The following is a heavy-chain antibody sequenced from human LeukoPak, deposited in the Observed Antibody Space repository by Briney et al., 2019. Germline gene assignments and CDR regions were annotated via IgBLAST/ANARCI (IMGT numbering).Heavy chain of an antibody. CDR2: ISYDGSNK. CDR3: ARDRSDRYFDWSIDY. J-gene: IGHJ4*02. D-gene: IGHD3-9*01. CDR1: GFTFSSYA. Sequence: PGRSLTLSCAASGFTFSSYAMHWVRQAPGKGLDWVAVISYDGSNKYYADSVTNRFTISRDNSKNTLYLQINSLRAEDTAVYYCARDRSDRYFDWSIDYWGQGTPVTVSS. V-gene: IGHV3-30*04.